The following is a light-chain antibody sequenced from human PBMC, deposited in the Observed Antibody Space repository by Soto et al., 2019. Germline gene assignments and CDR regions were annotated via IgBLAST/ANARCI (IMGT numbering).Light chain of an antibody. V-gene: IGLV2-23*02. J-gene: IGLJ2*01. Sequence: QSALTQPASVSGSPGQSITISCTGTSSDVGTYNLVSWYQQHPDKAPKVMIYDVSKRPSGVSNRFSGSKSGNTASLTISGLQSEDEADYYCSSYTGSSVIFGGGTQLTVL. CDR2: DVS. CDR3: SSYTGSSVI. CDR1: SSDVGTYNL.